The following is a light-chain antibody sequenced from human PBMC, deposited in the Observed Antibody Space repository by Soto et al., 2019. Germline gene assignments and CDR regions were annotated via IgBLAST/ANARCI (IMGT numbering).Light chain of an antibody. CDR3: QQRTRWPRT. J-gene: IGKJ5*01. Sequence: EIVLTQCPATRPVSPGERVTLSCRESQNLPSFLKWYQQRPGQAPRPXIDDXSKRAAGGPDRISGDGSGTDYTLTISSLEPEDFAVYYFQQRTRWPRTFGQGTRLEIK. V-gene: IGKV3-11*01. CDR1: QNLPSF. CDR2: DXS.